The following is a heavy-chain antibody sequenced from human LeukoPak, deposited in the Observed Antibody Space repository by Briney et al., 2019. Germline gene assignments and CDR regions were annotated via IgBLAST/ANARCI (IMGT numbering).Heavy chain of an antibody. D-gene: IGHD6-19*01. CDR2: VSYDGSNK. J-gene: IGHJ4*02. CDR3: ARDGGSAVAGSIDY. Sequence: GGSLRLSCAASGFTFSSYAMHWVRQTPGKGLEWMAVVSYDGSNKYYADSVKGRFTISRDNSKNTLFLQMNSLRPEDTAVYYCARDGGSAVAGSIDYWGQETLVIVSS. V-gene: IGHV3-30-3*01. CDR1: GFTFSSYA.